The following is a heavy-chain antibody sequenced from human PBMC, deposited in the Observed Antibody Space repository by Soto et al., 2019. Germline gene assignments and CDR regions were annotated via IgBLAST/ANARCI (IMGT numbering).Heavy chain of an antibody. D-gene: IGHD3-3*02. CDR2: ISAFNGDT. J-gene: IGHJ4*02. CDR1: GYTFSNYG. CDR3: TRGGALPGIDY. V-gene: IGHV1-18*01. Sequence: QVQLVQSGVEVKKPGASVKVSCKASGYTFSNYGLTWVRQAPGQGLEWMGWISAFNGDTNYAQKFQDRLTMTTDTSTSTAYMELRSLRSDDTAVYYCTRGGALPGIDYWGQGTLFTVSS.